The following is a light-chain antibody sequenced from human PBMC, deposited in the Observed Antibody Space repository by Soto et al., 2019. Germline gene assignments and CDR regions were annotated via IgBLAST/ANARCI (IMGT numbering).Light chain of an antibody. CDR1: TGAVTSNHH. V-gene: IGLV7-46*01. Sequence: QAVVTQEPSLTVSPGGTVTLTCGSSTGAVTSNHHPYWFQQKAGQAPRTLIYDTSNKHSWTPARFSGSLLGDKAALTRSGAQPEDEAQYYCLLSYNAARVFGGGTTLNVL. CDR2: DTS. CDR3: LLSYNAARV. J-gene: IGLJ2*01.